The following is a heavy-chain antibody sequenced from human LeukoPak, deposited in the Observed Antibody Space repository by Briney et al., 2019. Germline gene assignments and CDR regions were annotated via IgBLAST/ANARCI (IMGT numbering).Heavy chain of an antibody. CDR2: ISGSGGST. V-gene: IGHV3-23*01. CDR3: AKDGTTTITFDY. J-gene: IGHJ4*02. CDR1: GFTFSSYA. Sequence: GGSLRLSCAASGFTFSSYAMSWVRQAPGKGLEYVSVISGSGGSTHYRDSVKGRFTISRDNSKNALYLQMNSLRVEDTAVYYCAKDGTTTITFDYWGQGTLVTVSS. D-gene: IGHD1-1*01.